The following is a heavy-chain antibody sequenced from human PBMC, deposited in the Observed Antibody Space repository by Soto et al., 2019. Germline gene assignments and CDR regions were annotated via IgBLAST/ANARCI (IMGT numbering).Heavy chain of an antibody. CDR1: GFTFSSYS. CDR3: AKSLYYYDSSGYYCY. V-gene: IGHV3-23*01. D-gene: IGHD3-22*01. CDR2: ISGSGGST. Sequence: GGSLRLSCAASGFTFSSYSMSWVRQAPGKGLEWVSAISGSGGSTYYADSVKGRFTISRDNSKNTLYLQMNSLRAEDTAVYYCAKSLYYYDSSGYYCYWGQGTLVTVSS. J-gene: IGHJ4*02.